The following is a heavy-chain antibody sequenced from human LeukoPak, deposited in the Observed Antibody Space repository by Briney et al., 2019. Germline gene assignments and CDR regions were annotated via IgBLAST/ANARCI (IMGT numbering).Heavy chain of an antibody. V-gene: IGHV4-39*01. Sequence: SETLSLTCTVSVGSISSSSYYWGWIRQPPGKGLEWIGSIYYSGSTYYNPSLKSRVTISVDTSKNQFSLKLSSMTAADTAVYYCARHKGGSYGYYFDYWGQGTLVTVSS. CDR2: IYYSGST. CDR1: VGSISSSSYY. J-gene: IGHJ4*02. D-gene: IGHD1-26*01. CDR3: ARHKGGSYGYYFDY.